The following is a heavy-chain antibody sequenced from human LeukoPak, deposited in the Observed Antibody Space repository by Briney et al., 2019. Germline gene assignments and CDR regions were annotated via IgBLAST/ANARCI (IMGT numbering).Heavy chain of an antibody. CDR2: MNPNSGDT. J-gene: IGHJ4*02. CDR3: TRSGFGGGVHFDY. CDR1: GYTFTSYD. Sequence: ASVKVSRKASGYTFTSYDINWVRQAVGQGLEWMGWMNPNSGDTGYVEKFQGRVTMTRDTSITTAYMELSSLRSGDTAVYYCTRSGFGGGVHFDYWGQGTPVTVSS. V-gene: IGHV1-8*01. D-gene: IGHD3-16*01.